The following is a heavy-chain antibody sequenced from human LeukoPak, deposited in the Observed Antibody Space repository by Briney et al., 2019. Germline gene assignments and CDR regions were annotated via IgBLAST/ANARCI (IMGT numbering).Heavy chain of an antibody. J-gene: IGHJ5*02. Sequence: PSETLSLTCAFYGGSFSGYYWSWIRQPPGKGLEWIGEINHSGSTNYNPSLKSRVTISVDTSKNQFSLKLSSVTAADTAVYYCARGLKFRYLTAWGQGTLVTVSS. CDR1: GGSFSGYY. CDR3: ARGLKFRYLTA. D-gene: IGHD1-1*01. V-gene: IGHV4-34*01. CDR2: INHSGST.